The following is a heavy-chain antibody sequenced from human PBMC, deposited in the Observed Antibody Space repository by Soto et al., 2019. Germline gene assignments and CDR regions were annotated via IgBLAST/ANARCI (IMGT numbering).Heavy chain of an antibody. CDR2: IGTAGDT. J-gene: IGHJ6*02. V-gene: IGHV3-13*01. CDR3: AREYSHYGMDV. CDR1: GFTFSSYD. Sequence: GGSLRLSCAASGFTFSSYDMHWVRQATGKGLEWVSAIGTAGDTYYPGSVKGRFTISRENAKNSLYLQMNSLRAEDTAVYYCAREYSHYGMDVWGQGTTVTVSS. D-gene: IGHD5-18*01.